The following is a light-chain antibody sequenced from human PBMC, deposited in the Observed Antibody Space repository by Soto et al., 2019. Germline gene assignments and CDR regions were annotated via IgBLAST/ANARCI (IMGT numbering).Light chain of an antibody. V-gene: IGKV3-15*01. CDR3: QQYNFSPPNT. CDR2: HGS. J-gene: IGKJ4*01. Sequence: TQSPATLSVSPGEGATLSCRASQSISSDLAWYQQRLGQAPRLLIYHGSTRATGIPARFSGSGSGTEFTLTITGLQSEDSAVYYCQQYNFSPPNTFGGGTKVDI. CDR1: QSISSD.